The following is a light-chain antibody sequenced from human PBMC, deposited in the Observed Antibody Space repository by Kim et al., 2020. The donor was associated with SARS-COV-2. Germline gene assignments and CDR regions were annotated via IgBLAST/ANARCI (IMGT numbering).Light chain of an antibody. CDR1: SGHSSYA. J-gene: IGLJ2*01. CDR3: QAWGTGIRVL. Sequence: QPVLTQSPSASASLGASVKLTCTLSSGHSSYAIAWHQQQPEKGPRYLMKLNNDGSHSKGDGIPDRFSGSSSGAERYLTISSLQSEDEADYYCQAWGTGIRVLFGGGTQLTVL. V-gene: IGLV4-69*01. CDR2: LNNDGSH.